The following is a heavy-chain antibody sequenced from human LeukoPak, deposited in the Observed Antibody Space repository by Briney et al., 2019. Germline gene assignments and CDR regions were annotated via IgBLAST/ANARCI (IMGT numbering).Heavy chain of an antibody. CDR2: ISYDGSSK. J-gene: IGHJ4*02. Sequence: GRSLRLSCAASGFTFSYYAMHWVRQAPGKGLEWVAVISYDGSSKYYADSVKGRFTISRGNSKNTLYLQMNSLRAEDTAVYYCARETGSAVGSTDFDYWGQGTLVTVPS. D-gene: IGHD4-17*01. V-gene: IGHV3-30-3*01. CDR3: ARETGSAVGSTDFDY. CDR1: GFTFSYYA.